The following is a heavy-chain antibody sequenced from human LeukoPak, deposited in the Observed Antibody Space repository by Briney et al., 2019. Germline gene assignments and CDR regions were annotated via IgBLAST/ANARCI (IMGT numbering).Heavy chain of an antibody. CDR3: ATDRGYEEFCFDY. V-gene: IGHV1-46*01. CDR2: INPSVSST. J-gene: IGHJ4*02. CDR1: GYTFTSYY. D-gene: IGHD3-10*01. Sequence: ASVKVSCKASGYTFTSYYMHWVRQAPGQGLEWMGIINPSVSSTSYAQKFQGRVTMTGDTSTSTIYMELSSLRSEDTAVYYCATDRGYEEFCFDYWGQGTLVTVSS.